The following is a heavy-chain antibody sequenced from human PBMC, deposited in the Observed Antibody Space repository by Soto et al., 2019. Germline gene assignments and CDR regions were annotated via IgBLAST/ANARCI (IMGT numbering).Heavy chain of an antibody. CDR3: ARGPSSGDFDL. D-gene: IGHD3-3*01. CDR2: INPNNGDT. Sequence: QVQLVQSGAEVKKPGASVKVSCKASGYSFTAFWPHWLRQAPGQGLEWMGWINPNNGDTKYAQEFQGRVTMTRDTSISTAYMELSRLRPEDTAVYYCARGPSSGDFDLWGQGTMVTVSS. V-gene: IGHV1-2*02. CDR1: GYSFTAFW. J-gene: IGHJ3*01.